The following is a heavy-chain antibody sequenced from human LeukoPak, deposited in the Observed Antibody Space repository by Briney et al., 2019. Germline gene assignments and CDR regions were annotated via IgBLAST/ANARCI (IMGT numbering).Heavy chain of an antibody. CDR1: GFTFSSCG. J-gene: IGHJ3*02. D-gene: IGHD6-19*01. CDR3: AKALTSGWYLDAFNI. CDR2: ISCDGSNK. V-gene: IGHV3-30*18. Sequence: SGGSLRLSCAASGFTFSSCGMHWVRQAPGKGLEWVAVISCDGSNKYYADSVKGWFTISRDNSKNTLFLEMNSLRAEDTAVYYCAKALTSGWYLDAFNIWGQGTMVTISS.